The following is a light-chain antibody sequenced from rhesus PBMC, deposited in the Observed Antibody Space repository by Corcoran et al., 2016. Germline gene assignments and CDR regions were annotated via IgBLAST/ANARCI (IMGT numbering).Light chain of an antibody. CDR2: SAS. CDR1: ENIGNY. CDR3: QQYNDLWT. Sequence: EIVMTQSPATLSLSPGGTATLSCRASENIGNYLAWYQQKPGKAPKLLVHSASFRATGIPDRFSGYGSRTEFTRTISSLEPEDVGVYNGQQYNDLWTFGQGTKVEIK. V-gene: IGKV3-40*03. J-gene: IGKJ1*01.